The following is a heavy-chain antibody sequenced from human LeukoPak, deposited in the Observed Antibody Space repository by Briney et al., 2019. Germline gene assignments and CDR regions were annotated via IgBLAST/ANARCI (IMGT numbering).Heavy chain of an antibody. Sequence: ASVKVSCKASGYTFTGYYMHWVRQAPGQGLEWMGRINPNSGGTNYAQKFQGRVTMTRATSISTAYMELRRLRSDDTAVYYCARVGPPGIAVADTNWGQGTLVTVSS. CDR3: ARVGPPGIAVADTN. V-gene: IGHV1-2*06. J-gene: IGHJ4*02. CDR1: GYTFTGYY. CDR2: INPNSGGT. D-gene: IGHD6-19*01.